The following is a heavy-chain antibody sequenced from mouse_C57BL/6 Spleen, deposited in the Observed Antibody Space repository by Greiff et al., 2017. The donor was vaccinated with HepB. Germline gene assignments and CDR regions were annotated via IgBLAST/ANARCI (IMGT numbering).Heavy chain of an antibody. CDR1: GYSITSGYY. D-gene: IGHD2-4*01. J-gene: IGHJ4*01. V-gene: IGHV3-6*01. CDR2: ISYDGSN. Sequence: EVQLQQSGPGLVKPSQSLSLTCSVTGYSITSGYYWNWIRQFPGNKLEWIGYISYDGSNNYNPSLKNRLSITRDTSKNQFFLKLNSVTTEDTATYYCARKNWYEYDRGNAMDYWGQGTSVTVSS. CDR3: ARKNWYEYDRGNAMDY.